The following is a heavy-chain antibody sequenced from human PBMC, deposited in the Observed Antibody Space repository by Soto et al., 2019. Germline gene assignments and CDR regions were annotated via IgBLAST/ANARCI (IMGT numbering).Heavy chain of an antibody. V-gene: IGHV1-3*01. CDR3: ARSIVVLTAADY. J-gene: IGHJ4*02. Sequence: ASVKVSCKASGYTFTSYAMHWVRQAPGQRLEWMGWINAGNGNTKYSQKFQGRVTITRDTSASTAYMELSSLRSEDTAVYYCARSIVVLTAADYWGQGTLVTVSS. CDR2: INAGNGNT. CDR1: GYTFTSYA. D-gene: IGHD2-21*02.